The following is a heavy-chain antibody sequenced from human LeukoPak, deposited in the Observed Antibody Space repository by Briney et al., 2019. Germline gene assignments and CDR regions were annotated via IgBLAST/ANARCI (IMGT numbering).Heavy chain of an antibody. CDR2: ISSSGSTI. D-gene: IGHD3-16*01. J-gene: IGHJ4*02. V-gene: IGHV3-11*04. CDR1: GFSFSDYY. CDR3: ARGYRGRDSSVGFDH. Sequence: GGSLRLSCAASGFSFSDYYMNWIRQAPGKGLEWVSYISSSGSTIYYADSVKGRFTISRDNAKNTLYLQMNSLRAEDTAVYYCARGYRGRDSSVGFDHWGQGNLVTVSS.